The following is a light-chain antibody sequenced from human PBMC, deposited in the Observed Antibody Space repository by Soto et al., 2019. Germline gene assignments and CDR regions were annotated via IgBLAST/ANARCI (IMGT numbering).Light chain of an antibody. CDR1: QDITLY. J-gene: IGKJ4*01. CDR2: DVS. Sequence: DIQMTQSPSSLSASVGDRVTITCQASQDITLYLNWYQHKAGKAPNLLIHDVSTLETGVPARFSGRGSGTIFTLTIINLQPEDVATYYCQQAATFPLTFGGGTDVEI. V-gene: IGKV1-33*01. CDR3: QQAATFPLT.